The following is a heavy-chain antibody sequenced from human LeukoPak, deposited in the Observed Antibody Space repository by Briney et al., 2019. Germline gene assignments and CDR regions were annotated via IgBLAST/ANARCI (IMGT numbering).Heavy chain of an antibody. CDR3: ARDRCSSTSCYPFSFDY. J-gene: IGHJ4*02. CDR1: GYTFTSYA. V-gene: IGHV1-3*01. CDR2: INAGNGNT. Sequence: ASVKVSCKASGYTFTSYAMHWVRQAPGQRLEWMGWINAGNGNTKYSQKFQGRVTITRDTSASTAYMELSSLRSEDTAVYYCARDRCSSTSCYPFSFDYWGQGTLVTVSS. D-gene: IGHD2-2*01.